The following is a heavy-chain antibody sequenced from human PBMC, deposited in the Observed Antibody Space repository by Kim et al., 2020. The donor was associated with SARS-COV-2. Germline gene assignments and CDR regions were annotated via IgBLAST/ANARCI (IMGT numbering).Heavy chain of an antibody. CDR1: GGSFSGYY. D-gene: IGHD5-18*01. Sequence: SETLSLTCAVYGGSFSGYYWSWIRQPPGKGLEWIGEINHSGSTNYNPSLKSRVTISVDTSKNQFSLKLSSVTAADTAVYYCARVRKVDTAMVYWYFDLWGRGALVTVSS. CDR2: INHSGST. CDR3: ARVRKVDTAMVYWYFDL. J-gene: IGHJ2*01. V-gene: IGHV4-34*01.